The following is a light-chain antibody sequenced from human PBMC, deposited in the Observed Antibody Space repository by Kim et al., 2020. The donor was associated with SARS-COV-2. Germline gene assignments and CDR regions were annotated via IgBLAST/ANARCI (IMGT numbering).Light chain of an antibody. CDR2: GNS. CDR1: RSNTGAGYD. J-gene: IGLJ1*01. Sequence: QRVTISCTGGRSNTGAGYDVHWFQQLPGTAPKLLIYGNSDRPSGVPDRFSGSKSGTSASLAITGLQAEDEADYYCQSYDSSLSGYVFGTGTKVTVL. V-gene: IGLV1-40*01. CDR3: QSYDSSLSGYV.